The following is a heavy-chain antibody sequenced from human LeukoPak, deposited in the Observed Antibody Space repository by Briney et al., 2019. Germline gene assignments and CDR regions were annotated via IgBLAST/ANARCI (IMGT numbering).Heavy chain of an antibody. J-gene: IGHJ4*02. Sequence: PSETLSLTCTVSGGSISSSSYYWGWIRQPPGKGLEWIGSIYYSGSTYYNPSLKTRVTISVDTSKNQFSLKPSSVTAADTAVYYCARDSGYSYGYGHFDYWGQGTLVTVSS. D-gene: IGHD5-18*01. CDR1: GGSISSSSYY. CDR2: IYYSGST. V-gene: IGHV4-39*07. CDR3: ARDSGYSYGYGHFDY.